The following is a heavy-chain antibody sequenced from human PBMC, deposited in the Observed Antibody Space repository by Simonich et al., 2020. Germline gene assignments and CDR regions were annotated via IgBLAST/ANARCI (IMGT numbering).Heavy chain of an antibody. J-gene: IGHJ6*03. D-gene: IGHD7-27*01. CDR3: ARGALTGDYYYMDV. V-gene: IGHV1-2*02. Sequence: QVQLVQSGAEVKKPGASVKVSCKASGYTFTGFYMHWVRQAPGQGLGWMGGTNPNRGGKNIEKKFQGRVTMTRDTSISKDYMELSRLRSDDTAVYYCARGALTGDYYYMDVWGKGTTVTVSS. CDR2: TNPNRGGK. CDR1: GYTFTGFY.